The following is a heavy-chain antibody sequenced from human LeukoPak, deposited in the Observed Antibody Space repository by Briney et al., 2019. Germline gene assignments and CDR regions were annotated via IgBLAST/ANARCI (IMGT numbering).Heavy chain of an antibody. CDR1: GFTFSSYA. V-gene: IGHV3-30*04. CDR3: ARAIAVADTIDY. J-gene: IGHJ4*02. CDR2: ISYDGSNK. Sequence: PGGSLRLSCAASGFTFSSYAMHWVRQAPGKGLEWVAVISYDGSNKYYADSVKGRFTISRDNSKNTLYLQMNSLRAEDTAVYYCARAIAVADTIDYWGQGTLVTVSS. D-gene: IGHD6-19*01.